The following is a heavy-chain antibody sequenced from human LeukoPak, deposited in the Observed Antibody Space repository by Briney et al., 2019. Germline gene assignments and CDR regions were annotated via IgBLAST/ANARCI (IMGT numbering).Heavy chain of an antibody. CDR1: GGSFSSYY. CDR2: IFYTGST. Sequence: SETLSLTCTVSGGSFSSYYWSWIRQPPGKGLEWTGHIFYTGSTNYNPSLKSRVTISVDTSKNQFSLKLSSVTAADTAVYYCAKKGSIEHGSGSYYTFFDYWGQGTLVTVSS. J-gene: IGHJ4*02. D-gene: IGHD3-10*01. CDR3: AKKGSIEHGSGSYYTFFDY. V-gene: IGHV4-59*12.